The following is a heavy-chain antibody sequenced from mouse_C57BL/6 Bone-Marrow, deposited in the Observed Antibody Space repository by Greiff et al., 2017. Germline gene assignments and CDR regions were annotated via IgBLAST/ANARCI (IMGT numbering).Heavy chain of an antibody. CDR1: GFTFSSYA. J-gene: IGHJ3*01. CDR3: TRDRGYYNAY. D-gene: IGHD2-12*01. Sequence: VQLKESGEGLVKPGGSLKLSCAASGFTFSSYAMSWVRQTPEKRLEWVAYISSGGDYIYYADTVKGRFTISRDNARNTLYLQMSGLKSEDTAMYYCTRDRGYYNAYGGQGTLVTVSA. V-gene: IGHV5-9-1*02. CDR2: ISSGGDYI.